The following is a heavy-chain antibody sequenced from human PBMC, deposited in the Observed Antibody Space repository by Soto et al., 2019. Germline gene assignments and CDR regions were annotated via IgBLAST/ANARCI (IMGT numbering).Heavy chain of an antibody. D-gene: IGHD6-19*01. J-gene: IGHJ4*02. CDR3: ARERVAVACTLSY. V-gene: IGHV1-3*01. CDR1: GYTFTSYA. CDR2: INAGNGNT. Sequence: QVQLVQSGAEVKKPGASVKVSCKASGYTFTSYAMHWVRQAPGQRLEWMGWINAGNGNTKYSQKFQGRVTITRDTAACTAYSGLSSVSSEDTAVYYRARERVAVACTLSYWGRGTLVTV.